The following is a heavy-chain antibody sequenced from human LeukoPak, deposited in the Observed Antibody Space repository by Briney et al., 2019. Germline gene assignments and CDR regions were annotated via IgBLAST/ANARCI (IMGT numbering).Heavy chain of an antibody. Sequence: PGGSLRLSCAASGFTFSNYWMSWVRQAPGEGLEWVANIKQDGSEKYYVDSVKGRFTISRDNAKNSLYLQMNSLRAEDTAVYYCARGNPLEDYFDYWGQGTLVTVSS. J-gene: IGHJ4*02. CDR1: GFTFSNYW. CDR3: ARGNPLEDYFDY. V-gene: IGHV3-7*01. D-gene: IGHD5-24*01. CDR2: IKQDGSEK.